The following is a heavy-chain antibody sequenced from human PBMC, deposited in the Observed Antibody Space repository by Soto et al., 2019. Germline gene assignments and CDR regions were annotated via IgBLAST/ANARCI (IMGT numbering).Heavy chain of an antibody. CDR2: IYYSGST. CDR3: ARELNSGYDDYYYGMDV. D-gene: IGHD5-12*01. CDR1: GGSVSSGSYY. V-gene: IGHV4-61*01. Sequence: SETLSLTCTVSGGSVSSGSYYWSWIRQPPGKGLEWIGYIYYSGSTNYNPSLKSRVTISVDTSKNQFSLKLSSVTAADTAVYYCARELNSGYDDYYYGMDVWGQGTTVTVSS. J-gene: IGHJ6*02.